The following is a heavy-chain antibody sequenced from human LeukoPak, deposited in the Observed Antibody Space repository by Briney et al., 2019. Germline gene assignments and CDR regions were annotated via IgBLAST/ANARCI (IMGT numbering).Heavy chain of an antibody. V-gene: IGHV3-30*02. J-gene: IGHJ4*02. Sequence: PGGSLRLSCAGSGFSFSYFGMHWVRQAPGKGLEWVAFIRHDGSNKNYADYVKGRFTISRDNSKNTLHLQMNSLRPEDTAAYYCAKEPATYSSSWYWVYWGQGALVSVSS. CDR3: AKEPATYSSSWYWVY. D-gene: IGHD6-13*01. CDR2: IRHDGSNK. CDR1: GFSFSYFG.